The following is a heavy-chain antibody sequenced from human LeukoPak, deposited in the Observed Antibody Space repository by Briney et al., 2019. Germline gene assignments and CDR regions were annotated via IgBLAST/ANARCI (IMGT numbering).Heavy chain of an antibody. Sequence: GGSLRLSCAASGFTFSSYSMNWVRQAPGKGLEWVSYISSSSSSIYYADSVKGRFTISRDNAKNSLYLQMNSLRAEDTAVYYCARGGMGIGWYFVYWGQGTLVTVSS. CDR3: ARGGMGIGWYFVY. V-gene: IGHV3-48*01. J-gene: IGHJ4*02. CDR2: ISSSSSSI. D-gene: IGHD6-19*01. CDR1: GFTFSSYS.